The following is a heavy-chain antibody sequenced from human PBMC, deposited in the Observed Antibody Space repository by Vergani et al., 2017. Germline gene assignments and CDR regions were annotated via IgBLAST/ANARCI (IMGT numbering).Heavy chain of an antibody. CDR1: GFTFGDYA. J-gene: IGHJ3*02. CDR2: IRSKAYGGTT. CDR3: TRAYCSGGSCYGVRAFDI. V-gene: IGHV3-49*03. Sequence: EVQLVESGGGLVQPGRSLRLSCTASGFTFGDYAMSWFRQAPGKGLEWVGFIRSKAYGGTTEYAASVKGRFTISRDDSKSIAYLQMNSLKTEDTAVYYCTRAYCSGGSCYGVRAFDIWGQGTMVTVSS. D-gene: IGHD2-15*01.